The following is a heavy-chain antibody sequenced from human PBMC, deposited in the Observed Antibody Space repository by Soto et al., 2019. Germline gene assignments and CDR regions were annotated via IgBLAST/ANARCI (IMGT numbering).Heavy chain of an antibody. V-gene: IGHV3-11*01. CDR2: SSSSGTGI. CDR1: N. D-gene: IGHD6-6*01. J-gene: IGHJ3*02. Sequence: NKTWIREAPGKGLEWVSYSSSSGTGIYYADSVKGRCTISRDNGKNALYLQMSSLRAEDTAMYYCARASSDAFDIWPPGTTVILS. CDR3: ARASSDAFDI.